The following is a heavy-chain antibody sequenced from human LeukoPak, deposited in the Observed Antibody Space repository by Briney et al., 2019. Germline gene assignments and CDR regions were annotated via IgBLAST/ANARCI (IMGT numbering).Heavy chain of an antibody. Sequence: GGSLRLSCAASGFTFSSYGMHWVRQAPGKGLEWVAFIRYDGSNKYYADSVKGRFTISRDNSKNTLYLQMNNLRAEDTAVYYCAKAVTTMVRGYFDYWGQGTLVTVSS. V-gene: IGHV3-30*02. CDR2: IRYDGSNK. D-gene: IGHD3-10*01. J-gene: IGHJ4*02. CDR3: AKAVTTMVRGYFDY. CDR1: GFTFSSYG.